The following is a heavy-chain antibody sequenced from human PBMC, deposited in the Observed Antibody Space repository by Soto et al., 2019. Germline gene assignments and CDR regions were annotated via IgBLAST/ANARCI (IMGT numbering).Heavy chain of an antibody. J-gene: IGHJ3*02. CDR1: GRSVTTYH. D-gene: IGHD6-13*01. V-gene: IGHV4-59*02. CDR2: IYYSGST. CDR3: ARDAGVAAAGVDAFDI. Sequence: SESLSVTGTVSGRSVTTYHWTWIRQPRGKGLEWIGYIYYSGSTNYSPSLKSRVTISVDTSKNQISLKVRSVTAADTAVYYCARDAGVAAAGVDAFDIWGQGTMVTV.